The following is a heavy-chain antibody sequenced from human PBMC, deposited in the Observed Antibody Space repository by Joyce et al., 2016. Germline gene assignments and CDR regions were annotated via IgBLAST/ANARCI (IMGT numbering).Heavy chain of an antibody. CDR2: IKGEGRST. CDR1: GFTFSSYW. J-gene: IGHJ4*02. Sequence: EVQLVESGGGLVQPGGSLRLSCAASGFTFSSYWMHWVRQAPGKGRVWVSRIKGEGRSTTYADSVKGRFTISRDNAKNTLYLQMNSLGAEDTAVYYCVRDTLGYNDGNLNGGWGQGTLVTVSS. D-gene: IGHD5-18*01. CDR3: VRDTLGYNDGNLNGG. V-gene: IGHV3-74*01.